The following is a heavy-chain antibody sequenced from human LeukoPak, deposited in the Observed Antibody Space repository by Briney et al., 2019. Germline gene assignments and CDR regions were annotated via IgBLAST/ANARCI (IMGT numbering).Heavy chain of an antibody. Sequence: AGGSLRLSCAASGFTFSSYSTNWVRQAPGKGLEWVSSISSSSSYIYYADSVKGRFTISRDNAKNSLYLQMNSLRAEDTAVYYCARDYKDYYGMDVWGQGTTVTVSS. D-gene: IGHD5-24*01. V-gene: IGHV3-21*01. CDR2: ISSSSSYI. J-gene: IGHJ6*02. CDR1: GFTFSSYS. CDR3: ARDYKDYYGMDV.